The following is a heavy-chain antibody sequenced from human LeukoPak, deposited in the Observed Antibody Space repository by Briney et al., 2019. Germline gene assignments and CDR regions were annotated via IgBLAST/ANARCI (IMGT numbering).Heavy chain of an antibody. Sequence: PSETLSLTCTISGGSISSYYWSWIRQPPGKGLEWMGYIYYSGSTNYNPSLKSRVTISVDTSKNQFSLKLSSVTAADTAVYYCAREYSGSYYFDYWGQGTLVTVSS. D-gene: IGHD1-26*01. CDR2: IYYSGST. J-gene: IGHJ4*02. CDR1: GGSISSYY. CDR3: AREYSGSYYFDY. V-gene: IGHV4-59*01.